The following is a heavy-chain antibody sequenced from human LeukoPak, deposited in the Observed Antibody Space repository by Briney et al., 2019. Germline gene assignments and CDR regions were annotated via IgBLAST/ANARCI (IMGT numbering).Heavy chain of an antibody. V-gene: IGHV3-21*04. J-gene: IGHJ4*02. CDR3: ARGYIAAVAGPSDY. Sequence: GGSLRLSCAASGFTFSSYSMNWVRQAPGKGLEWVSSISSSSSYIYYADSVKGRFTISRDNAKNSLYLQMNSLRAKDTALYYCARGYIAAVAGPSDYWGQGTLVTVSS. CDR1: GFTFSSYS. D-gene: IGHD6-19*01. CDR2: ISSSSSYI.